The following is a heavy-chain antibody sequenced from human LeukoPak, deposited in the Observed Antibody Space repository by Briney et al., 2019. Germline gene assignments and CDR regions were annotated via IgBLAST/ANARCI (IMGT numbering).Heavy chain of an antibody. CDR2: IIPILGIA. Sequence: SVKVSCKASGGTFSSYAISWVRQAPGQGLEWMGRIIPILGIANYAQKFQGRVTITADKSTSTAYMELSSLRSEDTAVYYCAKGIHDYLLDNWFDPWGQGTLVTVSS. CDR3: AKGIHDYLLDNWFDP. CDR1: GGTFSSYA. J-gene: IGHJ5*02. V-gene: IGHV1-69*04. D-gene: IGHD4-11*01.